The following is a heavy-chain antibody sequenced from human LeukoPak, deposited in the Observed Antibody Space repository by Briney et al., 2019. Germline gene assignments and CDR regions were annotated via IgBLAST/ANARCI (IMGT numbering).Heavy chain of an antibody. J-gene: IGHJ6*02. D-gene: IGHD6-13*01. CDR1: GFTFDDYA. CDR3: ARHDSYSSWYYYYYYGMDV. CDR2: ISWNSGNI. Sequence: PGGSLRLSCAASGFTFDDYAMHWVRQTPGKGLEWVSGISWNSGNIDSADSVKGRFTISRDNAKNSLYLQMNSLRAEDTAVYYCARHDSYSSWYYYYYYGMDVWGQGTTVTVSS. V-gene: IGHV3-9*01.